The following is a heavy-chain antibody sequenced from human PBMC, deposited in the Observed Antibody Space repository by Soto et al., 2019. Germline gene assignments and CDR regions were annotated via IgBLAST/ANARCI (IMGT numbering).Heavy chain of an antibody. D-gene: IGHD3-10*01. V-gene: IGHV3-53*01. Sequence: EVQLVESGGGLIQHGGSLRLSCAASGFTVSSNYMSWVRQAPGKGLEWVSVIYSGGSTYYADSVKGRFTISSDNSKNTLYLQMNSLRAEDTAVYCCARGRGKAAMDVWGQGPTVTVSS. CDR1: GFTVSSNY. CDR2: IYSGGST. CDR3: ARGRGKAAMDV. J-gene: IGHJ6*02.